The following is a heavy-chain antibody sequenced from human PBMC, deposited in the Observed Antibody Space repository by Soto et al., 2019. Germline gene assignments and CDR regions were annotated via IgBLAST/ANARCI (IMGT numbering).Heavy chain of an antibody. D-gene: IGHD6-19*01. J-gene: IGHJ4*02. CDR3: TRGWLAQYYFDY. CDR1: GYSFASHW. CDR2: IYPGDSDT. V-gene: IGHV5-51*01. Sequence: GESLKISCKGFGYSFASHWITWVRQKPGKGLEWMGIIYPGDSDTRYSPSFQGQVTISADKSISTAYLQWSSLEASDTAMYYCTRGWLAQYYFDYWGQGTLVTVSS.